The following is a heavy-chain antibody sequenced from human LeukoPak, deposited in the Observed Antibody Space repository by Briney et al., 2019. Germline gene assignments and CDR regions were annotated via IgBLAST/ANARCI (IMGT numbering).Heavy chain of an antibody. D-gene: IGHD4-17*01. CDR3: ANLLGTTVTTVDY. CDR1: GFTFSSYA. CDR2: ISSNGGST. Sequence: GGSLRLSCAASGFTFSSYAMHWVRQAPGKGLEYVSAISSNGGSTYYANSVKGRFTISRDNSKNTLYLQMNSLRAEDTAVYYCANLLGTTVTTVDYWGQGTLVTVSS. V-gene: IGHV3-64*01. J-gene: IGHJ4*02.